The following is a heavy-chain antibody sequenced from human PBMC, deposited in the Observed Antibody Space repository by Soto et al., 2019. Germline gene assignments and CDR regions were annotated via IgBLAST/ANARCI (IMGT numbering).Heavy chain of an antibody. Sequence: ASVKVSCKASGYPFTSYGIDWVRQAPGQGLEWTGWISPYNGNTYYAQKFQGRVTMTTDTSTNTVYMELRSLRSEDTAVYYCARASNDIFTGYVYYDWGQGSLVTVSS. V-gene: IGHV1-18*01. CDR3: ARASNDIFTGYVYYD. CDR2: ISPYNGNT. D-gene: IGHD3-9*01. J-gene: IGHJ4*02. CDR1: GYPFTSYG.